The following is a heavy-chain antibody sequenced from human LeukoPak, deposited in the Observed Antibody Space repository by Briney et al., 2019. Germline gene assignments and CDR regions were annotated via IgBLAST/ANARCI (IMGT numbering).Heavy chain of an antibody. CDR2: IYHSGNT. J-gene: IGHJ4*02. CDR1: DYSITTAYY. D-gene: IGHD5-12*01. CDR3: ARVGGYGGATDY. Sequence: PSETLSLTCTVSDYSITTAYYWGWIRQPPGKGLEWIGSIYHSGNTYHNPSLKSRVTISVDTSKNQFSLKLSSVTAADTAVYYCARVGGYGGATDYWGQGTLVTVSS. V-gene: IGHV4-38-2*02.